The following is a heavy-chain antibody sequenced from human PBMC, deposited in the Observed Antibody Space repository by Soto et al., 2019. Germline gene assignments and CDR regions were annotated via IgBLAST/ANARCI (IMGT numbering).Heavy chain of an antibody. D-gene: IGHD6-6*01. CDR2: ISAYNGNT. CDR1: GYTFTSYG. CDR3: AVAARGHYYYYYIDV. Sequence: ASVKVSCKASGYTFTSYGISWVRQAPGQGLEWMGWISAYNGNTNYAQKLQGRVTMTTDTSTSTAYMELRSLRSDDTAVYYCAVAARGHYYYYYIDVWGKGTTVTVSS. V-gene: IGHV1-18*01. J-gene: IGHJ6*03.